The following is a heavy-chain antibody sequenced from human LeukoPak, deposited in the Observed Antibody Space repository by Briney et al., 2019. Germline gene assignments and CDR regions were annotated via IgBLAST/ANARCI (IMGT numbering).Heavy chain of an antibody. CDR2: ISGSGGST. D-gene: IGHD1-26*01. V-gene: IGHV3-23*01. CDR3: AKDGFSGSYYIPEYFDY. Sequence: GGSLRLSCAASGFTFSSYAMSWVRQAPGKGLEWVSAISGSGGSTYYADSVKGRFTISGDNSKNTLYLQMNSLRAEDTAVYYCAKDGFSGSYYIPEYFDYWGQGTLVTVSS. CDR1: GFTFSSYA. J-gene: IGHJ4*02.